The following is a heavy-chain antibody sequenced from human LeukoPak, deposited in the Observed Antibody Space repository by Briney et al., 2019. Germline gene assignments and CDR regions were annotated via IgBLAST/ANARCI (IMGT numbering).Heavy chain of an antibody. V-gene: IGHV3-20*04. CDR3: ARVRGYYDSSGYIDY. D-gene: IGHD3-22*01. CDR2: INWNGGST. CDR1: GFTFDDYG. Sequence: GSLRLSCAASGFTFDDYGMSWVRQAPGKGLEWVSGINWNGGSTGYADSVKGRFTISRDNAKNSLYLQMNSLRAEGTALYYCARVRGYYDSSGYIDYWGQGTLVTVSS. J-gene: IGHJ4*02.